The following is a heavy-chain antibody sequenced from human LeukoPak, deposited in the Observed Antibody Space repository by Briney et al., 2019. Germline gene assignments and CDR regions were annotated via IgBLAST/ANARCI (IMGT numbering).Heavy chain of an antibody. V-gene: IGHV3-48*04. CDR1: GFTFSSYW. CDR3: ARGCSSTSCYRGYYYGMDV. D-gene: IGHD2-2*02. Sequence: GGSLRLSCAASGFTFSSYWMHWVRPATGKGLEWVSYISSSGSTLYHADSVTGRFTIYRDNDKNSLYLKMNSLRAEDTAVYYCARGCSSTSCYRGYYYGMDVWGQGTTVTVSS. J-gene: IGHJ6*02. CDR2: ISSSGSTL.